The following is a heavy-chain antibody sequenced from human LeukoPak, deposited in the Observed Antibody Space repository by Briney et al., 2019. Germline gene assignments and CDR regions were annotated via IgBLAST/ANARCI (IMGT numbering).Heavy chain of an antibody. J-gene: IGHJ4*02. CDR1: GFTSSDYW. CDR3: ARGRWAPFDC. CDR2: IKQDGSEK. Sequence: GGSLRLSCAASGFTSSDYWMHWVRQAPGKGLECVANIKQDGSEKNYVASVKGRFTISRDNAKNSLYLQMNSLRAEDTALYYCARGRWAPFDCWGQGTLVTVSS. V-gene: IGHV3-7*01. D-gene: IGHD6-13*01.